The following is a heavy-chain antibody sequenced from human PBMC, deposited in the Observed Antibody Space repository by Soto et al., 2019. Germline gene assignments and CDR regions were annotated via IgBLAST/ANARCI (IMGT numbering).Heavy chain of an antibody. CDR3: ARRRLGYGSWYFDR. D-gene: IGHD3-10*01. V-gene: IGHV1-69*01. CDR1: GGAFSSYA. Sequence: QVQLVQSGAEVKKPGSSVKVSCKASGGAFSSYAISWVRQAPGQGLEWMGGNLPLFNISNYAQKFQGRVTITADEPTSTAYMDLRNLTSEDTAVYYCARRRLGYGSWYFDRWGRGTLISVSS. CDR2: NLPLFNIS. J-gene: IGHJ2*01.